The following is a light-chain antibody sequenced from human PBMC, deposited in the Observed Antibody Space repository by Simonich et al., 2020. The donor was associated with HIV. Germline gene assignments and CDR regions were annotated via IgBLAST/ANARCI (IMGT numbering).Light chain of an antibody. V-gene: IGKV1-12*01. Sequence: DIQMTQSPSSVSASVGDRVTITCRASQGISSWLAWYQQRPGKAPKLLMSAASSLQRGVPSRFSGSGAGTKFTLTISSLQPEDFASYYCQQAITFPRTFGQGTRVDVK. J-gene: IGKJ1*01. CDR2: AAS. CDR3: QQAITFPRT. CDR1: QGISSW.